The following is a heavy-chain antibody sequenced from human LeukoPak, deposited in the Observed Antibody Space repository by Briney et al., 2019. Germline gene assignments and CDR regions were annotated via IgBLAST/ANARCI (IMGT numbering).Heavy chain of an antibody. D-gene: IGHD6-13*01. J-gene: IGHJ2*01. CDR1: GFTLDDYA. Sequence: GGSLRLSCAASGFTLDDYAMHWVRQAPGKGLEWVSGISWNSGSIGYADSVKGRFTISRENAKNTLYLQMNSLRAGDTAVYYCVREGVSSSWNNWYFDLWGRGTLVTVSS. V-gene: IGHV3-9*01. CDR2: ISWNSGSI. CDR3: VREGVSSSWNNWYFDL.